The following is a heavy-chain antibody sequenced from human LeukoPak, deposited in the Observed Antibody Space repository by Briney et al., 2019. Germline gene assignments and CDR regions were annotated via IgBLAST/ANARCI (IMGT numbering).Heavy chain of an antibody. J-gene: IGHJ6*03. CDR2: IWADGNKK. V-gene: IGHV3-33*07. CDR1: GYIFSHYG. D-gene: IGHD2-8*01. Sequence: GGSLRLSCTSSGYIFSHYGMYWVRQAPGKGLEWVAVIWADGNKKYTADSVKGRFATSRGNSRNILYLQMSSLRAEDTAIYYCARDSTNSNYYMDVWGKGISVTVSS. CDR3: ARDSTNSNYYMDV.